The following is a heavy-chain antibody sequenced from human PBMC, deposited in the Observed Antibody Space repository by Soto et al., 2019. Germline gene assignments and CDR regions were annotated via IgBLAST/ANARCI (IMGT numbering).Heavy chain of an antibody. D-gene: IGHD3-22*01. V-gene: IGHV4-4*02. Sequence: QVQLQESGPGLVKPSGTLSLTCAVSGGSISSNHWWTWVRQPPGKGLEWIGEIYHSGSSNYNPSLKSRITISVDKSKNQFSLNLSSVTAADTAVYYCVRKDYYDRRFDSWGQGTLVTVSS. CDR1: GGSISSNHW. CDR2: IYHSGSS. CDR3: VRKDYYDRRFDS. J-gene: IGHJ4*02.